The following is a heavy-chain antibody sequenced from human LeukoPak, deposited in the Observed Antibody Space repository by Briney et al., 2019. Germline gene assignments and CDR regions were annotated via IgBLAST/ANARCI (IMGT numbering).Heavy chain of an antibody. J-gene: IGHJ4*02. V-gene: IGHV4-59*12. Sequence: PSETLSLTCTVSGGSISSYYWSWIRQPPGKGLEWIGYIYYSGSTYYNPSLKSRVTISVDTSKNQFSLKLSSVTAADTAVYYCARDAGGKADYWGQGTLVTVSS. D-gene: IGHD4-23*01. CDR3: ARDAGGKADY. CDR2: IYYSGST. CDR1: GGSISSYY.